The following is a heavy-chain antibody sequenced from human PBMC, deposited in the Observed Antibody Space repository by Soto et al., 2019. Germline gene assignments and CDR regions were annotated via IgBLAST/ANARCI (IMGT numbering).Heavy chain of an antibody. CDR2: IYYSGST. CDR3: ARTIFGVVTSYYFDY. CDR1: GGSISSGGYY. D-gene: IGHD3-3*01. Sequence: SETLSLTCTVSGGSISSGGYYWSWIRQHPGKGLEWIGYIYYSGSTYYNPSLKSRVTISVDTSKNQFSLKLSSVTAADTAVYYCARTIFGVVTSYYFDYWGQETLVTVSS. V-gene: IGHV4-31*03. J-gene: IGHJ4*02.